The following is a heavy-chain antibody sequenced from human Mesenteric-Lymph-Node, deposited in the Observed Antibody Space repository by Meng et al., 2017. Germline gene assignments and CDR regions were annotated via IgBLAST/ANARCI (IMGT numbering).Heavy chain of an antibody. D-gene: IGHD3-10*01. CDR1: GFTFSSYS. CDR3: AKEKTSGSGLDFDY. V-gene: IGHV3-21*04. CDR2: ISSSSSYI. Sequence: GESLKISCAASGFTFSSYSMNWVRQAPGKGLEWVSSISSSSSYIYYADSVKGRFTISRDNSKNTLYLQMNSLRAEDTAVYYCAKEKTSGSGLDFDYWGQGTLVTVSS. J-gene: IGHJ4*02.